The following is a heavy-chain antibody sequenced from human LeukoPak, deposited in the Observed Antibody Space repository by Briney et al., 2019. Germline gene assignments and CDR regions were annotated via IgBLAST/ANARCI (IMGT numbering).Heavy chain of an antibody. V-gene: IGHV4-34*01. D-gene: IGHD3-10*01. CDR3: ARGKRYYYGSGSPYFDY. Sequence: SETLSLTCAVYGGSFSGYYWSWIRQPPGKGLEWIGEINHIVSTNYSPSLESRVTISVHTSKNQFSLKLSSVTAADTAVYYCARGKRYYYGSGSPYFDYWGQETLVTVSS. CDR2: INHIVST. J-gene: IGHJ4*02. CDR1: GGSFSGYY.